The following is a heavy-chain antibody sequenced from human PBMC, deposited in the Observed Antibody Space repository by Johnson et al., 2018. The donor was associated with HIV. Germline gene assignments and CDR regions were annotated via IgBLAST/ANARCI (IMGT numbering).Heavy chain of an antibody. J-gene: IGHJ3*02. CDR2: MYSGGSP. D-gene: IGHD5-12*01. CDR3: ARDRVATEAFDI. CDR1: GFTVSSSY. V-gene: IGHV3-66*01. Sequence: VQLVESGGGLVQPGGSLRLSCAASGFTVSSSYMSWIRQAPGKGLEWVSVMYSGGSPYYAESVKGRFTISRDNSKNTLFLQMNCLGPEDTAIYYGARDRVATEAFDIWGQGTMVTVSS.